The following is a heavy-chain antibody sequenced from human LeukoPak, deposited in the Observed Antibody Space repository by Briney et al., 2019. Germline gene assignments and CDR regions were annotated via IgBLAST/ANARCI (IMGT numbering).Heavy chain of an antibody. J-gene: IGHJ4*02. CDR1: GFTFSSYA. CDR2: ISYDGSNK. V-gene: IGHV3-30*01. CDR3: AREGVDDILTYYLDY. Sequence: GGSLRLSCAASGFTFSSYAMHWVRQTPGKGLEWVAVISYDGSNKYYADSVKGRFTISRDNSKNTLYLQMNSLRAEDTAVYYCAREGVDDILTYYLDYWGQGTLVTVSS. D-gene: IGHD3-9*01.